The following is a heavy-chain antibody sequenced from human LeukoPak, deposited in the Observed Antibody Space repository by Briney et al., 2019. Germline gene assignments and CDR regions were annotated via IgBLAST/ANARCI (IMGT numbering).Heavy chain of an antibody. D-gene: IGHD4-17*01. CDR2: ISSSSSYI. CDR3: ARDRGHGDDGEVY. Sequence: PGGSLRLSCAASGFTFSSYSMNSVRQAPGKGLEWVSSISSSSSYIYYADSVKGRFTISRDNAKNSLYLQMNSLRAEDTAVYYCARDRGHGDDGEVYWGQGTLVTVSS. V-gene: IGHV3-21*01. CDR1: GFTFSSYS. J-gene: IGHJ4*02.